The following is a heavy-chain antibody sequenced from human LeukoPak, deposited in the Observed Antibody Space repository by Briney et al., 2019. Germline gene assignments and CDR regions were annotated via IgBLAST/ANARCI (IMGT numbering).Heavy chain of an antibody. J-gene: IGHJ5*02. CDR1: GYTFTSYY. Sequence: ASVKVSCKASGYTFTSYYMHWVRQAPGQGLEWMGWISAYNGNTNYAQKLQGRVTMTTDTSTSTAYMELRSLRSDDTAVYYCARALDCSGGSCYSSTNWFDPWGQGTLVTVSS. CDR2: ISAYNGNT. D-gene: IGHD2-15*01. CDR3: ARALDCSGGSCYSSTNWFDP. V-gene: IGHV1-18*04.